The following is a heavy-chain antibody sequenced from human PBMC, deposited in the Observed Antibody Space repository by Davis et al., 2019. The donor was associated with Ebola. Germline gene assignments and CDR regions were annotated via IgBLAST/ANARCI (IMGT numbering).Heavy chain of an antibody. CDR1: GYTFTSYG. CDR2: ISAYNGNT. D-gene: IGHD3-22*01. Sequence: ASVKVSCKASGYTFTSYGISWVRQAPGQGLEWMGWISAYNGNTNYAQKFQGRVTVTEDTSIDTAYMELSSLRAEDTALYYCAKSDDNSGYFYAENGFDVWGQGTMVIVSS. V-gene: IGHV1-18*01. J-gene: IGHJ3*01. CDR3: AKSDDNSGYFYAENGFDV.